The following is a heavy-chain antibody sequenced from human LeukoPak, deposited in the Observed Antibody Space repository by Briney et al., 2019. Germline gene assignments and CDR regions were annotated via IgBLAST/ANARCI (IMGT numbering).Heavy chain of an antibody. Sequence: SETLSLTCTVSGGSISSGYYYWSWIRQPPGKGLEWIGYIYYSGSTYYNPSLKSRVTISVDTSKNQFSLKLSSVTAADTAVYYCARGAYYYDSSGNVFDYWGQGTLVTVSS. CDR1: GGSISSGYYY. CDR3: ARGAYYYDSSGNVFDY. D-gene: IGHD3-22*01. CDR2: IYYSGST. V-gene: IGHV4-30-4*01. J-gene: IGHJ4*02.